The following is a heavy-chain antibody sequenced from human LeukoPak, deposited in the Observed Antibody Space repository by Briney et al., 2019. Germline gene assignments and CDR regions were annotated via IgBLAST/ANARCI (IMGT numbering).Heavy chain of an antibody. Sequence: GGSLRLSCAASGFTFSSYWMHWVRQAPGKGLVWVSRINSDGSSTSYADSVKGRFTISRDNAKNTLYLQMNSLRAEDTAVYYCAREPGYSSGWLYYFDYWGQGTLVTVSS. J-gene: IGHJ4*02. CDR1: GFTFSSYW. D-gene: IGHD6-19*01. CDR3: AREPGYSSGWLYYFDY. CDR2: INSDGSST. V-gene: IGHV3-74*01.